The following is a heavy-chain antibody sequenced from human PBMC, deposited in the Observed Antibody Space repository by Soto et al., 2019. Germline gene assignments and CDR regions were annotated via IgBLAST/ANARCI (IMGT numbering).Heavy chain of an antibody. CDR2: INAGNGNT. CDR3: ARGWGKYDYSKFDY. Sequence: GASVKVSCKASGYTFTSYAMHWVRQAPGQRLEWMGWINAGNGNTKYSQKFQGRVTITRDTSASTAYMELSSLRSEDTAVYYCARGWGKYDYSKFDYWGQGTLVTVSS. V-gene: IGHV1-3*01. D-gene: IGHD4-4*01. J-gene: IGHJ4*02. CDR1: GYTFTSYA.